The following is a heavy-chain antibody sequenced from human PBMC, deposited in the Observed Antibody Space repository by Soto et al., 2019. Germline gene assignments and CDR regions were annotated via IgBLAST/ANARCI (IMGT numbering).Heavy chain of an antibody. CDR3: ARDRWNAARFDP. D-gene: IGHD1-1*01. J-gene: IGHJ5*02. Sequence: GASVKVSCKASGYTFTSYDINWVRQATGQGLEWMGWMNPNSGNTGYAQKFKGRVTMTRNTSISTAYLELSSLRSEDTAVYYCARDRWNAARFDPWGQGTLVTVSS. CDR1: GYTFTSYD. V-gene: IGHV1-8*01. CDR2: MNPNSGNT.